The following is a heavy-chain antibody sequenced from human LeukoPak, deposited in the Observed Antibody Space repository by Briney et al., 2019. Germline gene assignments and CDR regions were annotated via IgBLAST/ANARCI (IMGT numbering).Heavy chain of an antibody. Sequence: PGGSLRLSCAASGFTFSTYWVHWVRQAPGKGLEWVSSISGSGSSKYYADSVKGRFTISRDNSKNTLYLQMNSLRAEDTAVYYCASELGTDDYWGQGTLVTVSS. V-gene: IGHV3-21*01. D-gene: IGHD7-27*01. CDR3: ASELGTDDY. J-gene: IGHJ4*02. CDR2: ISGSGSSK. CDR1: GFTFSTYW.